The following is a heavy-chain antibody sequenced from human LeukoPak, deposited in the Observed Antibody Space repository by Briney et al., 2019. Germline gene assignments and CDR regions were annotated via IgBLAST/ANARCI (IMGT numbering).Heavy chain of an antibody. J-gene: IGHJ5*02. CDR3: ARLRLSGGSFSVGWFDP. D-gene: IGHD1-26*01. CDR1: DEVITSNNW. Sequence: SGTLSLTCTVSDEVITSNNWWSWVRQSPGKGLEWIGEIFHSGTTRYKASLESRVTMLLDKSKNQFSLRRNSVTAADTAVYFCARLRLSGGSFSVGWFDPWGQGIQVTVSS. CDR2: IFHSGTT. V-gene: IGHV4-4*02.